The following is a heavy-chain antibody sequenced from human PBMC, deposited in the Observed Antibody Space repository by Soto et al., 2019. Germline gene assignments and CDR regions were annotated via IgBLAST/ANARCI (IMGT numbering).Heavy chain of an antibody. CDR3: ARGHDYGGNSFDY. Sequence: ASVKVSCKASGFSFSDYFMHWVRQAPGQGLEWMGIINPSGDSRNYAQKFQGRVTITRDTSTSTVYMDLSSLRYEDTAVYYCARGHDYGGNSFDYWGQGTLVTVSS. V-gene: IGHV1-46*01. CDR1: GFSFSDYF. J-gene: IGHJ4*02. CDR2: INPSGDSR. D-gene: IGHD4-17*01.